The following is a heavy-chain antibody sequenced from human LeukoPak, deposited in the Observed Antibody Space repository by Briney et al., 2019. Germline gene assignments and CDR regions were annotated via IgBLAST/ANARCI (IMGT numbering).Heavy chain of an antibody. CDR1: GGSISSTTYY. CDR2: IYTSGST. J-gene: IGHJ4*02. CDR3: ARAPYCSGGSCYFLDC. D-gene: IGHD2-15*01. Sequence: SETLSLTCTVSGGSISSTTYYWSWIRQPAGKGLEWIGRIYTSGSTNYNPSLKSRVTITVDTSKNQFSLKLSSVTAADTAVYYCARAPYCSGGSCYFLDCWGQGTLVTVSS. V-gene: IGHV4-61*02.